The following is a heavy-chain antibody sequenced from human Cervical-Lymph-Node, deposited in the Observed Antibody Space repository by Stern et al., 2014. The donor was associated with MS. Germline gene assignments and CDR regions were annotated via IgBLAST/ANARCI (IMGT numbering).Heavy chain of an antibody. CDR3: AKDKAARTTFDY. CDR2: SLYDGVNK. Sequence: VQLVESGGGVVHPGRSLILSCAVTGFIFSASGLHWVRQAPGTGLEWVAVSLYDGVNKFYADSVKGRFTISRDNSKSTLYLQMDDLRPDDTAGYYCAKDKAARTTFDYWGQGTLVTVSS. V-gene: IGHV3-30*18. D-gene: IGHD6-6*01. CDR1: GFIFSASG. J-gene: IGHJ4*02.